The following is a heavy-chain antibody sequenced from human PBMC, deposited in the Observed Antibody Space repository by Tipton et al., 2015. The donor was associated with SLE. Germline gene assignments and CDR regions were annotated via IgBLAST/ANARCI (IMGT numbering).Heavy chain of an antibody. CDR3: ASSRDAFDI. Sequence: LRLSCAVYGGSFSGYYWSWISQSPGKGLEWIGEINHSGSTNYNPSLKSRVTISVDTSKNQFSLKLSSVTAADTAVYYCASSRDAFDIWGQGTMVTVSS. V-gene: IGHV4-34*01. J-gene: IGHJ3*02. CDR1: GGSFSGYY. CDR2: INHSGST.